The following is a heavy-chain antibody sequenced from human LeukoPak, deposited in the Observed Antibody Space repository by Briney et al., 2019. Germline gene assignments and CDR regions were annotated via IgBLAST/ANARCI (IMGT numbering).Heavy chain of an antibody. CDR1: GFTFSSYG. CDR2: IWYDGSNK. D-gene: IGHD6-13*01. Sequence: PGRSLRLSCAASGFTFSSYGMHWVRQAPGKGLEWVAVIWYDGSNKYYADSVKGRFTISRDNSKNTLYLQMNSLRAEDTAVYYCASTRGGSWGQDYWGQGTLVTVSS. V-gene: IGHV3-33*01. J-gene: IGHJ4*02. CDR3: ASTRGGSWGQDY.